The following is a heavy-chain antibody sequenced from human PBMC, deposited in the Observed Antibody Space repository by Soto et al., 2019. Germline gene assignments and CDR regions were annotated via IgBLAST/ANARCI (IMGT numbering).Heavy chain of an antibody. CDR2: IYYSGST. J-gene: IGHJ6*02. Sequence: PLETLSLTCTVSGGSISSYYWSWIRQPPGKGLEWIGYIYYSGSTNYNPSLKSRVTISVDTSKNQFSLKLSSVTAADTAVYYCARVRIYYYGMDVWGQGTTVTVSS. V-gene: IGHV4-59*01. CDR1: GGSISSYY. CDR3: ARVRIYYYGMDV.